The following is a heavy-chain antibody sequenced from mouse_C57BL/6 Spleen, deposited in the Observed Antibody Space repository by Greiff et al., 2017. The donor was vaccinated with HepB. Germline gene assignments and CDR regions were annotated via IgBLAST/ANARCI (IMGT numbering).Heavy chain of an antibody. CDR2: IYPSDSET. D-gene: IGHD1-1*01. J-gene: IGHJ4*01. Sequence: VQLQQPGAELVRPGSSVKLSCKASGYTFTSYWMDWVKQRPGQGLEWIGNIYPSDSETHYNQKFKDKATLTVDKSSSTAYMQLSSLTSEDSAVYYCAREGDYYGSSLDYWGQGTSVTVSS. CDR1: GYTFTSYW. CDR3: AREGDYYGSSLDY. V-gene: IGHV1-61*01.